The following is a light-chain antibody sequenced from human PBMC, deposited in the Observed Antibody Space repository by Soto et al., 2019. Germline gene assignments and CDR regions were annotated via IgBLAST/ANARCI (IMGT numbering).Light chain of an antibody. J-gene: IGKJ4*01. V-gene: IGKV1-6*01. CDR2: AAS. CDR1: QGIXXX. Sequence: AIQLTQSPASLSASVGXXVTITCRASQGIXXXLGWFQQKPGKAPKLLIYAASSLQTGVPSRFSGSGSGTYFTLTISSLQVEDFATYYCLQEYRYPLTFGGGTKVEI. CDR3: LQEYRYPLT.